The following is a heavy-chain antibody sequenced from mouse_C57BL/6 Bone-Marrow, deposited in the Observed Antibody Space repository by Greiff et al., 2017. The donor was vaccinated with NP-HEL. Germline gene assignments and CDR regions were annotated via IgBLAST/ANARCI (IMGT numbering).Heavy chain of an antibody. V-gene: IGHV3-6*01. CDR3: ARRGGFSFAY. Sequence: EVKLEESGPGLVKPSQSLSLTCSVTGYSITSGYYWNWIRQFPGNKLEWMGYISYDGSNNYNPSLKNRISITRDTSKNQFFLKLNSVTTEDTATYYCARRGGFSFAYWGQGTLVTVSA. CDR1: GYSITSGYY. J-gene: IGHJ3*01. CDR2: ISYDGSN.